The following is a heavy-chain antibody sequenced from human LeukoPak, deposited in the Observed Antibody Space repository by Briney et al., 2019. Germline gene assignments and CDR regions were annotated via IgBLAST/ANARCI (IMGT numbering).Heavy chain of an antibody. J-gene: IGHJ4*02. CDR3: ARGHRFVFDY. CDR1: GDSVSTNSAS. V-gene: IGHV6-1*01. D-gene: IGHD3-10*01. CDR2: TYYKSKWYN. Sequence: SQTLSLTCAISGDSVSTNSASWNWIRQSPSRGLEWLGRTYYKSKWYNDYSVSVKSRITVIPDASKNQFSLQLNSVTAEDTAVYFCARGHRFVFDYWGQGTLVTVSS.